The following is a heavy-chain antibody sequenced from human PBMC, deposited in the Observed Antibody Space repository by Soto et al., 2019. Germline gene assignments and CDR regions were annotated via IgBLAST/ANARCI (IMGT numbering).Heavy chain of an antibody. CDR1: DFSRSTSGMG. J-gene: IGHJ4*02. Sequence: QVTLKEAGPTLLKPTQTLTLTGTFSDFSRSTSGMGVGWIRQPPGKALEWLALIYWDDDRRHSPSLKSRLTITKDTAKNQVVLTMTNMDLVDTATYYCARRYSDTLTGLPYSLDFWGQGTLVTVSS. CDR2: IYWDDDR. V-gene: IGHV2-5*02. D-gene: IGHD3-9*01. CDR3: ARRYSDTLTGLPYSLDF.